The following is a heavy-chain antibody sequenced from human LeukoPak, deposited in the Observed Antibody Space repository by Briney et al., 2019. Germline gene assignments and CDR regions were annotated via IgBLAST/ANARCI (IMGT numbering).Heavy chain of an antibody. CDR2: IYAGGSP. Sequence: GGSLRLSCAASGFTVIYDYMSWVRPAPGKGLEWVSFIYAGGSPYYAVSVRGRLTISRDNSETTLSLQMNSLRAEDTAVYYCTRLLPTSNHFFESWGQGTLVTVSS. V-gene: IGHV3-66*04. CDR3: TRLLPTSNHFFES. D-gene: IGHD2-8*01. J-gene: IGHJ4*02. CDR1: GFTVIYDY.